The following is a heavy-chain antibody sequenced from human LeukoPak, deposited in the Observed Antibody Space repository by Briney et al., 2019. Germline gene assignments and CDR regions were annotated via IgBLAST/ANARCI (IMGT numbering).Heavy chain of an antibody. J-gene: IGHJ5*02. CDR1: GYSISSGYY. D-gene: IGHD1-26*01. CDR3: ARRGWELRYHWFDP. Sequence: PSETLSLTCAVSGYSISSGYYWGWIRQPPGKGLKWIGEINHSGSTNYNPSLKSRVTISVDTSKNQFSLKLSSVTAADTAVYYCARRGWELRYHWFDPWGQGTLVTVSS. V-gene: IGHV4-38-2*01. CDR2: INHSGST.